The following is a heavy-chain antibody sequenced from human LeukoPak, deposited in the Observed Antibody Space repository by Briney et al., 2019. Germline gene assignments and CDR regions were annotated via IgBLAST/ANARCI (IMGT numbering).Heavy chain of an antibody. CDR1: GGTFSSCA. Sequence: SVKVSYKASGGTFSSCAISWVRQASGQGLEWMGGIIPIFGTANYAQKFQGRVTITTDESTSTAYMELSSLRSEDTAVYYCAREDRTGTTSPLTYWGQGTLVTVSS. CDR3: AREDRTGTTSPLTY. V-gene: IGHV1-69*05. D-gene: IGHD1-7*01. CDR2: IIPIFGTA. J-gene: IGHJ4*02.